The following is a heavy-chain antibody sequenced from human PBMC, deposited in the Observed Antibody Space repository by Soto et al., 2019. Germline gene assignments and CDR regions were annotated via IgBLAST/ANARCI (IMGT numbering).Heavy chain of an antibody. V-gene: IGHV3-74*01. CDR2: INNDGSTT. Sequence: EGQVVESGGGLVRPGGSLRLSCLASGFTFNMYWMHWVRQAPGKGLVWVSRINNDGSTTTYADSVKGRFAISRENAKNTVYLQMSSLRAEDTAVYFCARGGYYYDTSGSDYWGQGALVTVSS. D-gene: IGHD3-22*01. CDR3: ARGGYYYDTSGSDY. CDR1: GFTFNMYW. J-gene: IGHJ4*02.